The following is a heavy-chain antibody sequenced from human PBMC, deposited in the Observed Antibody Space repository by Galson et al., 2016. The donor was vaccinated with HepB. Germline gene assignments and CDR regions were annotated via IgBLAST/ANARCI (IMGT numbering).Heavy chain of an antibody. CDR1: GFTFSSYS. V-gene: IGHV3-48*02. Sequence: SLRLSCAASGFTFSSYSMNWVRQAPGKGLEWIAYISSSSSPIYYADSVKGRFTISRDNAQNSLYLQMSSLRDEDTAVYFCARARGYSFDTWFDPWGQGTLVTVSS. J-gene: IGHJ5*02. D-gene: IGHD5-18*01. CDR2: ISSSSSPI. CDR3: ARARGYSFDTWFDP.